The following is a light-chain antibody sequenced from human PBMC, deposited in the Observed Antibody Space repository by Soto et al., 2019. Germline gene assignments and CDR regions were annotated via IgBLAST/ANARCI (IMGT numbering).Light chain of an antibody. CDR1: QSISTY. CDR3: QQSYTIPYT. J-gene: IGKJ2*01. Sequence: DIQMTQPPSSLPASVGDRVTLTCRASQSISTYLNWYQQKPGKAPKLLTYAASSMQSGVTSRLSGSRSVSDFNLTISSLQPEDFATYYCQQSYTIPYTIGQGTKLEIK. V-gene: IGKV1-39*01. CDR2: AAS.